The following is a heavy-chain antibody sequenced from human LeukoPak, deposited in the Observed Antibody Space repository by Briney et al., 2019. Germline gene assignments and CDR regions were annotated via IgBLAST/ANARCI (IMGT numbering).Heavy chain of an antibody. CDR3: ASRNYGASPFDY. Sequence: ASVKVSCKASGYTFTGYYMHWVRQAPGQGLEWMGWINPNSGGTHYAQKFQGRVTMTRDTSISTAYMELSRLRSDDTAVYYCASRNYGASPFDYWGQGTLVTVSS. D-gene: IGHD4-11*01. CDR2: INPNSGGT. J-gene: IGHJ4*02. CDR1: GYTFTGYY. V-gene: IGHV1-2*02.